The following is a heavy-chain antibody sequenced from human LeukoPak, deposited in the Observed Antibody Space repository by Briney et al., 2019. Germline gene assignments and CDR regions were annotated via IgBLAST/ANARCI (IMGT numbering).Heavy chain of an antibody. J-gene: IGHJ4*02. CDR2: MNPNSGNT. CDR1: GYTFTSYD. V-gene: IGHV1-8*01. Sequence: ASVKVSCKASGYTFTSYDINWVRQATGQGLEWMGWMNPNSGNTGYAQKLQGRVTMTTDTSTSTAYMELRSLRSDDTAVYYCARAVRGGFGELLGYWGQGTLVTVSS. CDR3: ARAVRGGFGELLGY. D-gene: IGHD3-10*01.